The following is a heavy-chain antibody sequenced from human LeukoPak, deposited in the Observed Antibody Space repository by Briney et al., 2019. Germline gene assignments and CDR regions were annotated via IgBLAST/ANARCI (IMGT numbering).Heavy chain of an antibody. J-gene: IGHJ4*02. Sequence: PGGSLRLSCAASGFTFSDYFMSWIRQAPGKGLEWVSYISNSGSTKYYADSVEGRFTISRDNSKNTLYLQMNSLRAEDTAVYYCARGGPAAGRFDYWGQGTLVTVSS. CDR1: GFTFSDYF. D-gene: IGHD6-13*01. CDR2: ISNSGSTK. V-gene: IGHV3-11*04. CDR3: ARGGPAAGRFDY.